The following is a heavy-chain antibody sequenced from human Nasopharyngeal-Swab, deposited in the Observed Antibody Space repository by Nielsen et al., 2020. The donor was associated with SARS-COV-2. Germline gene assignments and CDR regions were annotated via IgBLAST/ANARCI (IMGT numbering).Heavy chain of an antibody. CDR2: MSYNGSNR. V-gene: IGHV3-30*14. J-gene: IGHJ4*02. CDR3: ARGSRRAIVDATAY. D-gene: IGHD1-26*01. CDR1: GFTFTDYT. Sequence: GESLKISCAASGFTFTDYTMHWVRQPPGQGLEWVAIMSYNGSNRYCADSVKGRFTFSRDNYQNTLYLQMTSMRAEDTAVYYCARGSRRAIVDATAYWGQGALVTVSS.